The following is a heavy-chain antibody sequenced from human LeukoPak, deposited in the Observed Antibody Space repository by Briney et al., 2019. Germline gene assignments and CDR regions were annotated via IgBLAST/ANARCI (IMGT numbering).Heavy chain of an antibody. CDR1: GGSITSEGYH. CDR2: ISYSGTP. D-gene: IGHD6-19*01. Sequence: SETLSLTCTVSGGSITSEGYHWGWIRQHPGKGLEWIGYISYSGTPYYNPSLKSRVAILIDTFTNQFSLRLNSVTAADTAVYYCARRAPWLVSGCFDYWGQGALVTVSS. J-gene: IGHJ4*02. V-gene: IGHV4-31*03. CDR3: ARRAPWLVSGCFDY.